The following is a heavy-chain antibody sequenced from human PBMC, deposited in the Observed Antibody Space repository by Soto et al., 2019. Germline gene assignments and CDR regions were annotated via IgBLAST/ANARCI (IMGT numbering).Heavy chain of an antibody. CDR1: GYTFTGYY. CDR2: INPNSGGT. J-gene: IGHJ4*02. D-gene: IGHD6-6*01. CDR3: ARVPIAARPLLVDY. V-gene: IGHV1-2*02. Sequence: GASVKVSCKASGYTFTGYYMHWVRQAPGQGLEWMGWINPNSGGTNYAQKFQGRVTMTRDTSISTAYMELSRLRSDDTAVCYCARVPIAARPLLVDYWGQGTLVTVSS.